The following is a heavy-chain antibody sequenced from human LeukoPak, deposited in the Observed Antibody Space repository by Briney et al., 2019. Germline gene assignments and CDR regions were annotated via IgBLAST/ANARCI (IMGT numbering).Heavy chain of an antibody. CDR3: ARGINWFDP. CDR1: GFTFSSYG. V-gene: IGHV3-30*02. J-gene: IGHJ5*02. CDR2: IRYDGSNK. Sequence: GGFLRLSCAASGFTFSSYGMHCVRQAPGKGLEWVAFIRYDGSNKYYADSVKGRFTISRDNSKNTLFLQMNSLRAEDTAVYYCARGINWFDPWGQGTLVTVSS.